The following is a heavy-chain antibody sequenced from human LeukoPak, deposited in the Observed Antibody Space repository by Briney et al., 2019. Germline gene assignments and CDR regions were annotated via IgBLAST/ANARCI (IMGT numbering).Heavy chain of an antibody. V-gene: IGHV3-30-3*01. CDR1: GFIFRNYA. CDR2: LSYDGSDK. J-gene: IGHJ6*02. D-gene: IGHD1-7*01. CDR3: ARGECAGTTYSSVGWVMDV. Sequence: PGRSLRLSCAASGFIFRNYAMHWVRQAPGKGLEWVAVLSYDGSDKYDADSAKDRFNISRDNSKITLYLQMNSLRAEDTAVYYCARGECAGTTYSSVGWVMDVWGQGTTVTVSS.